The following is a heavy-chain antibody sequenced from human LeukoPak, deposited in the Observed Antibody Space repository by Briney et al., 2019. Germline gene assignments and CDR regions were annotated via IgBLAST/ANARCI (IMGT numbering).Heavy chain of an antibody. J-gene: IGHJ6*03. CDR2: IYYSGST. D-gene: IGHD2-2*01. CDR3: ARGALVVPAAIYYYYMDV. V-gene: IGHV4-59*01. CDR1: GGSISSYY. Sequence: SETLSLTCTVSGGSISSYYWSWIRQPPGKGLEWIGYIYYSGSTNYNPSLKSRVTISVDTSKNQFSLKLSSVTAADTAVYYCARGALVVPAAIYYYYMDVWGKGTTVTISS.